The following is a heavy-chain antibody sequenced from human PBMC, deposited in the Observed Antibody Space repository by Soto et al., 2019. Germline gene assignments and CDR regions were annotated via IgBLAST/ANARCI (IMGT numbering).Heavy chain of an antibody. CDR2: INAGTGKT. CDR3: ATALHGYNAFDY. D-gene: IGHD5-12*01. CDR1: GYTFTTNA. J-gene: IGHJ4*02. V-gene: IGHV1-3*01. Sequence: ASVKVSCKASGYTFTTNAIHWVRQAPGQSLEWMGWINAGTGKTKYSQTFQGRVTITRDASASTAYMELSSLRSEDTAVYYCATALHGYNAFDYWGQGTPVIVSS.